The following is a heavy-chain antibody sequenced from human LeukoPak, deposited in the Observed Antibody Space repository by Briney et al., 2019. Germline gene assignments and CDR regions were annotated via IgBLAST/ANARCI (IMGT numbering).Heavy chain of an antibody. V-gene: IGHV3-11*01. J-gene: IGHJ4*02. Sequence: GGSLRLSCAASGFTFSDYCMSWIRQAPGKGLEWVSYISSSGDIIYNADFVKGRFSISRDNAKNSLSLQMNSLRAEDTAVYYCAKTGELLRYFDWLLAPFDYWGQGTLVTVSS. CDR3: AKTGELLRYFDWLLAPFDY. D-gene: IGHD3-9*01. CDR1: GFTFSDYC. CDR2: ISSSGDII.